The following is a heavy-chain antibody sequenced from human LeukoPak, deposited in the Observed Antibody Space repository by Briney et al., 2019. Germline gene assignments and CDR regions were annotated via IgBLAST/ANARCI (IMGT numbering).Heavy chain of an antibody. CDR1: GYTFTNYA. D-gene: IGHD3-3*01. CDR3: AREPWSGYSYYFDY. V-gene: IGHV1-3*01. CDR2: ISPGNGNT. Sequence: ASVNVSCKTSGYTFTNYALHWVRQAPGQRLEWMGWISPGNGNTKYSQKFQGRVTITRDTSASTAYMELSSLRSEDTAVYYCAREPWSGYSYYFDYWGQGTLVTVSS. J-gene: IGHJ4*02.